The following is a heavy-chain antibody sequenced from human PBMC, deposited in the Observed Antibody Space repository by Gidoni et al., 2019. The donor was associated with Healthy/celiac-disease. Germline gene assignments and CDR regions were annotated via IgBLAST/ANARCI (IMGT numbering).Heavy chain of an antibody. CDR3: ARAPAAAGPYYYYGMDV. J-gene: IGHJ6*02. V-gene: IGHV3-13*04. CDR1: GFTFSSYD. D-gene: IGHD6-13*01. CDR2: IGTAGDT. Sequence: EVQLVESGGGLVQPGGSLRLSCAASGFTFSSYDMHWVRQTTGKGLEWVSAIGTAGDTYYPGSVKGRFTISRENAKNSLYLQMNSLRAGDTAVYYCARAPAAAGPYYYYGMDVWGQGTTVTVSS.